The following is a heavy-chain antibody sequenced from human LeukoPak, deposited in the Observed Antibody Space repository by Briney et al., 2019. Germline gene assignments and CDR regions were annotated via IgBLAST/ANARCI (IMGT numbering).Heavy chain of an antibody. CDR2: INWNGGST. J-gene: IGHJ4*02. D-gene: IGHD6-13*01. CDR3: ARTHQYSSSWYVYYFDY. CDR1: GFTFDDYG. Sequence: RSGGSLRLSCAAFGFTFDDYGMSWVRQAPGKGLEWVSGINWNGGSTGYADSVKGRFTISRDNAKNSLYLQMNSLRAEDTALYYCARTHQYSSSWYVYYFDYWGQGTLVTVSS. V-gene: IGHV3-20*04.